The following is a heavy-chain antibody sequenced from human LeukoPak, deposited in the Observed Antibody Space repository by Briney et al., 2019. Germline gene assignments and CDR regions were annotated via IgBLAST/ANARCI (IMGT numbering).Heavy chain of an antibody. CDR2: ISGSSRCI. CDR3: ARRLNYGDYGSDY. J-gene: IGHJ4*02. CDR1: GFNFSPYS. V-gene: IGHV3-21*01. D-gene: IGHD4-17*01. Sequence: GGSLRLSCVGSGFNFSPYSINWVRQAPGKGLEWVSTISGSSRCIYYADSVKGRFTISRDNAKSSVFLQMNSLRADDTAIYYCARRLNYGDYGSDYWGQGTLVTVSS.